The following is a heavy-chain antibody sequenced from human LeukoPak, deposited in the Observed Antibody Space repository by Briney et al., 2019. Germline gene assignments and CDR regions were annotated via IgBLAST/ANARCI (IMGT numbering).Heavy chain of an antibody. J-gene: IGHJ4*02. V-gene: IGHV3-30-3*01. Sequence: GRSLTLSCAASGFTFTSYAMHWVRQAPGKGLEGVALIAYDGSNEYYADSVKGRFTISRDNSKNTLYLQLHSLRAEDTAFYYCARDHILFCATTSCYPGGYWGQGTLVTVSS. CDR3: ARDHILFCATTSCYPGGY. CDR1: GFTFTSYA. D-gene: IGHD2-2*01. CDR2: IAYDGSNE.